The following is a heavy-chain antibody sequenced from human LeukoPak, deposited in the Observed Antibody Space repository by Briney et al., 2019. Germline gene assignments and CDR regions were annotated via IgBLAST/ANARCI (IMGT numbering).Heavy chain of an antibody. CDR2: ITSTSSHI. D-gene: IGHD3-10*01. Sequence: GGSLRLSCAASGFTFRSYSMNWVRQAPGKGLEWVASITSTSSHIFYADSMKGRFTVSRDNAKNSLYLQINSLRAEDTAVYYCVSYDSGSGSLDYWGQGALVTVSS. CDR3: VSYDSGSGSLDY. J-gene: IGHJ4*02. V-gene: IGHV3-21*01. CDR1: GFTFRSYS.